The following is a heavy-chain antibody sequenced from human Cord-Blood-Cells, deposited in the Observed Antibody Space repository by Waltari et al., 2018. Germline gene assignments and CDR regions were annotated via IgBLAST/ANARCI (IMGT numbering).Heavy chain of an antibody. D-gene: IGHD3-3*01. Sequence: QVQLQQWGAGLLKPSETLSLTCAVYGGSFSGYYWSWIRQPPGKGLEWIGEINHSGSTNYNPSLKSRVTISVDTSKNQFSLKLSSVTAADTAVYYCARGYSNYDFWSGYYQYYYGMDVWGQGTTVTVSS. CDR3: ARGYSNYDFWSGYYQYYYGMDV. CDR1: GGSFSGYY. J-gene: IGHJ6*02. CDR2: INHSGST. V-gene: IGHV4-34*01.